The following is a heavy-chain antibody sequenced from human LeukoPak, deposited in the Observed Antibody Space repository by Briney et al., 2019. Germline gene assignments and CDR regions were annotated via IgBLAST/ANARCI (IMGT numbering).Heavy chain of an antibody. D-gene: IGHD3-22*01. J-gene: IGHJ4*02. CDR1: GFTFSSYA. CDR2: ISGSGGST. CDR3: AKEKTYYYDSTGYPEV. V-gene: IGHV3-23*01. Sequence: GGSLRLSCAASGFTFSSYAMSWVRQAPGKGLEWVSAISGSGGSTYYADSVKGRFTISRDNSKNTLYLQMNSLRAEDTAVYYCAKEKTYYYDSTGYPEVWGQGTLVTVSS.